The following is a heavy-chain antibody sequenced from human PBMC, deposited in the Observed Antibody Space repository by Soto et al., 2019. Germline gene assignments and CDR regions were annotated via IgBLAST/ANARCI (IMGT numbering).Heavy chain of an antibody. CDR1: GYTFTNSG. J-gene: IGHJ6*02. D-gene: IGHD3-9*01. V-gene: IGHV1-18*01. CDR2: ISTDNGNT. Sequence: ASVKVSCKASGYTFTNSGISWVRQAPGQGLEWRGWISTDNGNTNYAQHLQGRVTITADKSTSTAYMELSSLRSEDTAVYYCAGPQTVLRYFDWSPIGYGMDVWGQGTTVTSP. CDR3: AGPQTVLRYFDWSPIGYGMDV.